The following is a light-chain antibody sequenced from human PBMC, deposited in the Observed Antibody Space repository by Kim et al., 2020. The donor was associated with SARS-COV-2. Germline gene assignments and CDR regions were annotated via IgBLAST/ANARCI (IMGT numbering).Light chain of an antibody. V-gene: IGKV3-15*01. CDR1: QSLSRN. CDR3: QQYDNWST. J-gene: IGKJ4*01. CDR2: GVS. Sequence: SVSPGERATLSCRASQSLSRNLAWYQQKPGQAPRLLIYGVSTRATGIPDRFSGSGSGTEFTLTISSLESEDFAVYYCQQYDNWSTFGGGTKVDIK.